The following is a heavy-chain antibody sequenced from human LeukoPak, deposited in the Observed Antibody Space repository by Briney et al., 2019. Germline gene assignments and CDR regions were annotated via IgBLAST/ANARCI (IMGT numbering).Heavy chain of an antibody. CDR2: ISYDGSNK. CDR1: GFTFSSYG. J-gene: IGHJ4*02. V-gene: IGHV3-30*18. D-gene: IGHD5-24*01. CDR3: AKGQRWLHY. Sequence: GGSLRLSCAASGFTFSSYGMHWVRQAPGKGPEWVAVISYDGSNKYYADSVKGRFTISRDNSKNTLYLQMNSLRAEDTAVYYCAKGQRWLHYWGQGTLVTVSS.